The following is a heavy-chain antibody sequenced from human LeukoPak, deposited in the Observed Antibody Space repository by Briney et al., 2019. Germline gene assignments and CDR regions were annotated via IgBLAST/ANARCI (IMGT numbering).Heavy chain of an antibody. V-gene: IGHV1-18*01. CDR1: GYTFTSYG. D-gene: IGHD1-26*01. CDR3: AREEYSGTQGGYFDY. CDR2: ISAYNGNT. Sequence: ASVKVSCKASGYTFTSYGISWVRQAPGQGLEWMGWISAYNGNTNYAQKLQGRVTMTTDTSTGTAYMELRSLRSDDTAMYYCAREEYSGTQGGYFDYWGQGTLVTVSS. J-gene: IGHJ4*02.